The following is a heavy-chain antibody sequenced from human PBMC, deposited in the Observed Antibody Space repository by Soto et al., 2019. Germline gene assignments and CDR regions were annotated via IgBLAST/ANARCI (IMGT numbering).Heavy chain of an antibody. V-gene: IGHV4-34*01. J-gene: IGHJ2*01. CDR2: FSYSGSL. CDR3: AGGPRYWSFAL. CDR1: GGSSRAYR. Sequence: GELQQWGTGLLKPSETLSLNCSVYGGSSRAYRWSWIRQSPGEGLEWIGEFSYSGSLNYNPSLTGRVAVSLDTSTNHFALTMTSVTAADTAVYFCAGGPRYWSFALWGRGTLVTVS. D-gene: IGHD1-20*01.